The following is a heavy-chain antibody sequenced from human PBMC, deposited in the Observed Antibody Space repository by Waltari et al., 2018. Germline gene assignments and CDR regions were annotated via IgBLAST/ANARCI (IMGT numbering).Heavy chain of an antibody. CDR2: IYSGGST. CDR3: AKYSGYDIDYYYYMDV. J-gene: IGHJ6*03. Sequence: VHGGGSLRLSCAASGFTFSSYAMSWVRQAPGKGLEWVSVIYSGGSTYYADSVKGRFTISRDNSKNTLYLQMNSLRAEDTAVYYCAKYSGYDIDYYYYMDVWGKGTTVTVSS. D-gene: IGHD5-12*01. V-gene: IGHV3-23*03. CDR1: GFTFSSYA.